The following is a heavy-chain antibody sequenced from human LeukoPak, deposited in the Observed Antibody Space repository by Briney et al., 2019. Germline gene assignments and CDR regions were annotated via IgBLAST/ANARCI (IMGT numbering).Heavy chain of an antibody. CDR2: IYFSGST. D-gene: IGHD2-15*01. Sequence: SETLSLTCTVSGGSISSYYWSWIRQPPGKGLEWIGYIYFSGSTNYSPSLKSRVTISVDTSKNQFSLKLGSVTAADTAVYYCARGPRGYCRGGSCYFYYYYMDVWGQGTTVTVSS. V-gene: IGHV4-59*01. CDR1: GGSISSYY. J-gene: IGHJ6*03. CDR3: ARGPRGYCRGGSCYFYYYYMDV.